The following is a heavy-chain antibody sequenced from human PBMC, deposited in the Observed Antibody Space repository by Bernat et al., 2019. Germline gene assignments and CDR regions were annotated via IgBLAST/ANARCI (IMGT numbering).Heavy chain of an antibody. V-gene: IGHV3-74*01. CDR3: ARVRVTIFGVVIGLDY. CDR1: GCTFSSYW. J-gene: IGHJ4*02. Sequence: EVQLVESGGGLVQPGGSRRLSCAASGCTFSSYWMHGVRQAPGKGRGWVSRINSDGSSTSYADSVKCRFTISRDNAKNTLYLQMNSLRAEDTAVYYCARVRVTIFGVVIGLDYWGQGTLVTVSS. CDR2: INSDGSST. D-gene: IGHD3-3*01.